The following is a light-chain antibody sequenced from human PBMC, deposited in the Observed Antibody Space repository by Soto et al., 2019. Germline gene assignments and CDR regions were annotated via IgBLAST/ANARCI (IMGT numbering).Light chain of an antibody. CDR1: QSISKY. CDR3: QQSYGSPT. CDR2: GAS. J-gene: IGKJ4*01. Sequence: DIQMTQSPSSLSASVGDRVTITCRASQSISKYLNWYQQRPGEAPELLMYGASSLQSGVPSRFSGSGSGTVFTLALRRLHPEDFATSYCQQSYGSPTFGGGTKLEI. V-gene: IGKV1-39*01.